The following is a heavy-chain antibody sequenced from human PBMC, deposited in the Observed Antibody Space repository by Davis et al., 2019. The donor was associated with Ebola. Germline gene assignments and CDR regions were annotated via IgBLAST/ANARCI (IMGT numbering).Heavy chain of an antibody. Sequence: GESLKISCAASGFTFSSYAMHWVRQAPGKGLEWVAVISYDGSNKYYADSVKGRFTISRDNSKNTLYLQMNSLRAEDTAVYYCAIGTAMVIGAFDIWGQGTMVTVSS. V-gene: IGHV3-30-3*01. J-gene: IGHJ3*02. D-gene: IGHD5-18*01. CDR2: ISYDGSNK. CDR3: AIGTAMVIGAFDI. CDR1: GFTFSSYA.